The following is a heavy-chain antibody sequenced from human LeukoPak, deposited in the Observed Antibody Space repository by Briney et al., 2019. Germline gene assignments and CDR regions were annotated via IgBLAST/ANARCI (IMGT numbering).Heavy chain of an antibody. CDR1: GFIFSSYA. D-gene: IGHD2-2*01. CDR2: LSGSGGNT. Sequence: GGSLRLSCAASGFIFSSYAMSWVRQAPGKGLEWVSALSGSGGNTYYADSVKGRFTISRDNSKSTLYLQMNSLRGDDTAVYYCAKDRMKWRVAAASIDYWGQGTLVTVSS. J-gene: IGHJ4*02. V-gene: IGHV3-23*01. CDR3: AKDRMKWRVAAASIDY.